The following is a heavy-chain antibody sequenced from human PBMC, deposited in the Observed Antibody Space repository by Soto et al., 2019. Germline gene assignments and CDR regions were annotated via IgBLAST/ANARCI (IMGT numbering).Heavy chain of an antibody. CDR1: GGSFSGYY. CDR3: ARGGPRRSYYYYGMDV. J-gene: IGHJ6*02. V-gene: IGHV4-34*01. Sequence: SETLSLTCAVYGGSFSGYYWSWIRQPPGKGLEWIGEINHSGSTNYNPSLKSRVTISVDTSKNQFSLKLSSVTAADTAVYYCARGGPRRSYYYYGMDVWGQGTTVT. CDR2: INHSGST.